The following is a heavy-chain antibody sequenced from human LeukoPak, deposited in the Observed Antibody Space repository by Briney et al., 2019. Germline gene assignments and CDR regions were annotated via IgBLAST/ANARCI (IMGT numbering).Heavy chain of an antibody. Sequence: ASVKVSCKASGYTFTDYYMHWVRQAPGQGLEWMGWINPHSGGTNYAQKFQGRVTMTRDTSISTVYMEVSRLKSDDTAVYYCARDSSYSSSLYYFEYWGQGTLVIVSS. V-gene: IGHV1-2*02. J-gene: IGHJ4*02. CDR2: INPHSGGT. D-gene: IGHD6-6*01. CDR1: GYTFTDYY. CDR3: ARDSSYSSSLYYFEY.